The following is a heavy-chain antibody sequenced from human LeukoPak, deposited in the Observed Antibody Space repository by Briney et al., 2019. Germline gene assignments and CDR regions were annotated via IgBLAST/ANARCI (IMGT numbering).Heavy chain of an antibody. V-gene: IGHV1-18*01. J-gene: IGHJ4*02. Sequence: GASVKVSCKASGYTFTSYGISWVRQAPGQGLEWMGRISGYTGKTSYAQKFQGRITITTDTSTSTGYMELRSLRSDDTALYYCARCAVAGTLRKFDYWGQGTLVTVSS. CDR1: GYTFTSYG. CDR2: ISGYTGKT. D-gene: IGHD6-19*01. CDR3: ARCAVAGTLRKFDY.